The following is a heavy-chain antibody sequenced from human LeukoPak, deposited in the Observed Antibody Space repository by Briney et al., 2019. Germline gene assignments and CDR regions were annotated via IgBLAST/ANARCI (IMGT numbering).Heavy chain of an antibody. J-gene: IGHJ4*02. V-gene: IGHV4-59*01. D-gene: IGHD3-22*01. CDR3: ARVRRYYDSSGYYVFDY. Sequence: SETLSLTCTVSGGSISSYYWSWIRQPPGKGLEWIGYIYYSGSTNYNPSLKSRVTISVATSKNQFSLKLSSVTAADTAVYYCARVRRYYDSSGYYVFDYWGQGTLVTVSS. CDR1: GGSISSYY. CDR2: IYYSGST.